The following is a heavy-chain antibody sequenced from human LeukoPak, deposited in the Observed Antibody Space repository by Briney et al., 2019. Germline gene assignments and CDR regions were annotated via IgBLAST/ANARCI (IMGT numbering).Heavy chain of an antibody. J-gene: IGHJ4*02. Sequence: GGSLRLSCAASGFTVSSNLMSWVRQAPGRGLEWVSLIYSGGGTYHADSVKGRFTISTDNSKNTLYLQMNSLRAEDTAVYYCASGSPPDYWGQGTLVTVSS. V-gene: IGHV3-53*01. CDR1: GFTVSSNL. CDR3: ASGSPPDY. CDR2: IYSGGGT. D-gene: IGHD1-26*01.